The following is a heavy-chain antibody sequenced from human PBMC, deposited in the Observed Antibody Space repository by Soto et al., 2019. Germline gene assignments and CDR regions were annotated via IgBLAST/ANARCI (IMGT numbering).Heavy chain of an antibody. Sequence: GGSLRLSCAASGFTFSSYAMSWVRQAPGKGLEWVSAISGSGGSTYYADSVKGRFTISRDNSKNTLYLQMNSLRAEDTAVYYCARNTHCSSTSCYSDGYYFDYWGQGTLVTISS. CDR3: ARNTHCSSTSCYSDGYYFDY. V-gene: IGHV3-23*01. J-gene: IGHJ4*02. CDR2: ISGSGGST. D-gene: IGHD2-2*01. CDR1: GFTFSSYA.